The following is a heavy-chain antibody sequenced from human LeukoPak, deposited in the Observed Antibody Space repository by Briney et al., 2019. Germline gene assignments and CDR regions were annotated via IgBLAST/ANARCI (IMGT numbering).Heavy chain of an antibody. CDR2: INTNTGNP. J-gene: IGHJ4*02. D-gene: IGHD4-23*01. V-gene: IGHV7-4-1*02. Sequence: ASVKVSCKASGYTFTSYAMNWVRQAPGQGLEWMGWINTNTGNPTYAQGFTGRFVFSLDTSVSTAYLQISSLKAEDTAVYYCGLLPIVAYGGNLPAFDYWGQGTLVTVSS. CDR1: GYTFTSYA. CDR3: GLLPIVAYGGNLPAFDY.